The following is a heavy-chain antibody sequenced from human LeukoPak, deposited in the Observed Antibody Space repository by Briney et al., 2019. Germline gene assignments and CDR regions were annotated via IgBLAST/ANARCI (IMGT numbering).Heavy chain of an antibody. CDR3: ARWSSTWSIFDY. J-gene: IGHJ4*02. CDR1: SGSISSTSYY. CDR2: IIYSGNT. D-gene: IGHD6-13*01. V-gene: IGHV4-39*07. Sequence: SETLSLTCTASSGSISSTSYYWGWIRQPPGRGLEWIGGIIYSGNTYYNPSLKSRVTISVDTTKNQFSLKLSSVTAADTAVYYCARWSSTWSIFDYWGQGTLVAVSS.